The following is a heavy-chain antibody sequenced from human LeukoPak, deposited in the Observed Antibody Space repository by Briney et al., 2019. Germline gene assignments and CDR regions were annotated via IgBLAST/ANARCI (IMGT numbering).Heavy chain of an antibody. CDR3: ARDRSGDDYVWGSYRYTGDAFDI. D-gene: IGHD3-16*02. CDR1: GGSISSGGYY. J-gene: IGHJ3*02. Sequence: SETLSLTCTVSGGSISSGGYYWSWIRQHPGKGLEWIGCIYYSGSTYYNPFLKSRVTISVDTSKNQFSLKLSSVTAADTAVYYCARDRSGDDYVWGSYRYTGDAFDIWGQGTMVTVSS. V-gene: IGHV4-31*03. CDR2: IYYSGST.